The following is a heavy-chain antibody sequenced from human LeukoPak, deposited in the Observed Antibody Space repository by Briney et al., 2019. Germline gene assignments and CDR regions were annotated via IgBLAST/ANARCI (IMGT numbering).Heavy chain of an antibody. CDR1: GFTFSTYW. CDR2: IKEDGSET. D-gene: IGHD1-1*01. V-gene: IGHV3-7*01. Sequence: PGRTLRLSCAASGFTFSTYWMSWVRKAPGKGLEWVATIKEDGSETYYVDSLRGRFTISRDNLKNSLYLQINSLRAEDRAVYYCGRDSLETDIDYWGQGTLVTVSS. J-gene: IGHJ4*02. CDR3: GRDSLETDIDY.